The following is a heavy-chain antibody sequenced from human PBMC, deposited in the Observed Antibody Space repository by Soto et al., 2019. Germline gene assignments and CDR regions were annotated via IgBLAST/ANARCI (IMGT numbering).Heavy chain of an antibody. V-gene: IGHV4-30-4*01. J-gene: IGHJ4*02. CDR2: IYYSGST. D-gene: IGHD1-1*01. CDR1: GGSISSGDYY. CDR3: ARAGSGALYCFDD. Sequence: PSETLSLTCTVSGGSISSGDYYWSWIRQPPGKGLEWIGYIYYSGSTYYNPSLKSRVTISVDTSKNQFSLKLSSVTAADTAVYYCARAGSGALYCFDDWGQGTLVTVSS.